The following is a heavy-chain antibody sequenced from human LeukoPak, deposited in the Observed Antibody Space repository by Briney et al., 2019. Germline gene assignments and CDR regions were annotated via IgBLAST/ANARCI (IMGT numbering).Heavy chain of an antibody. J-gene: IGHJ6*02. CDR1: GGSINSTSNY. D-gene: IGHD3-22*01. Sequence: SETLSLTCTVSGGSINSTSNYWGWIRQPPGKGLEWIGSIYYSGSTSYNPSLKSRVTISVDTSKNQFSLRLSSVTAADTAVYYCARVDSIYYGMDVWGQGTTVTVSS. CDR2: IYYSGST. V-gene: IGHV4-39*07. CDR3: ARVDSIYYGMDV.